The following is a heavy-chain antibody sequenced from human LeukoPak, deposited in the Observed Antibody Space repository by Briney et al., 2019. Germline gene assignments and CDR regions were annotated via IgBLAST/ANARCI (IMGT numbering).Heavy chain of an antibody. V-gene: IGHV3-30*04. CDR2: ISYDGSNK. CDR3: ARAAHRGFSFDS. D-gene: IGHD3-10*01. J-gene: IGHJ4*02. CDR1: GFTFSSYA. Sequence: GGSLRLSCAASGFTFSSYAMHWVRQAPGKGLEWVAVISYDGSNKYYADSVKGRFTISRDTSKNTLYLQMNSLRAEDTAVYYCARAAHRGFSFDSWGQGTLVTVSS.